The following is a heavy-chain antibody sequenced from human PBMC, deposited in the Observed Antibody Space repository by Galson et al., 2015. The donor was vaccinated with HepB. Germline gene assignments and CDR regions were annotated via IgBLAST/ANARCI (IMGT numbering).Heavy chain of an antibody. D-gene: IGHD2/OR15-2a*01. V-gene: IGHV3-21*01. CDR1: GFTFGSYS. Sequence: SLRLSCAASGFTFGSYSMNWVRQAPGKGLEWVSSISSSSSYIYYADSVKGRFTISRDKAKNTLYLQMNSLRADDTSVYYCARVNPKNNVGDYWGQGTLVTVSS. CDR3: ARVNPKNNVGDY. J-gene: IGHJ4*02. CDR2: ISSSSSYI.